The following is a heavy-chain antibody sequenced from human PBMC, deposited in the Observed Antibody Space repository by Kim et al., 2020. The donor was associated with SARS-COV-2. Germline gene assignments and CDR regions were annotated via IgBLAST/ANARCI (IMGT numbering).Heavy chain of an antibody. D-gene: IGHD1-20*01. CDR1: GFTFSSYE. CDR2: ISSSGSTI. J-gene: IGHJ4*02. CDR3: VRDPYNWNHGPFDY. Sequence: GGSLRLSCAASGFTFSSYEMNWVRQAPGKGLEWVSYISSSGSTIYYADSVKGRFTISRDNAKNSLYLQMNSLRAEDTAVYYCVRDPYNWNHGPFDYWGQGTLVTVSS. V-gene: IGHV3-48*03.